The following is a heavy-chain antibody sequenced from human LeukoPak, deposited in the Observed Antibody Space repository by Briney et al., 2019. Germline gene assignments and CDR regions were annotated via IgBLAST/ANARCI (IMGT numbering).Heavy chain of an antibody. Sequence: RGSLRLSCAASGFTFSSYAMSWVRQAPGKGLEWVSAISGSGGSTYYADSVKGRFTISRDNSKNTLYLQMNSLGADDTAVYYCAGGTGMDVWGQGTTVTVSS. CDR1: GFTFSSYA. D-gene: IGHD1-1*01. CDR2: ISGSGGST. J-gene: IGHJ6*02. V-gene: IGHV3-23*01. CDR3: AGGTGMDV.